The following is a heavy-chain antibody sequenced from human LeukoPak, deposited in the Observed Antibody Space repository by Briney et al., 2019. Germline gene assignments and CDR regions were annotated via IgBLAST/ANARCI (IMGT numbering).Heavy chain of an antibody. CDR2: FDPEDGET. D-gene: IGHD2-2*01. CDR3: ARGNVVVPAAPADYYYYYMDV. V-gene: IGHV1-24*01. Sequence: ASVKVSCKVSGYTLTELSMHWVRQAPGKGLEWMGGFDPEDGETIYAQKFQGRVTMTRNTSISTAYMELSSLRSEDTAVYYCARGNVVVPAAPADYYYYYMDVWGKGTTVTVSS. CDR1: GYTLTELS. J-gene: IGHJ6*03.